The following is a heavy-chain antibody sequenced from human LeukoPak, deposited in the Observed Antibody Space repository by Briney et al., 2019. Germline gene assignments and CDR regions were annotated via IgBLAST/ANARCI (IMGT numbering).Heavy chain of an antibody. D-gene: IGHD3-10*01. Sequence: GGSLRLSCAASGFTLSNNDMSWVRQAPGKGLEWVSVIYSGGSTYYADSVKGRFTISRDNSKNTLYLQMNSLRAEDTAVYYCARDSGDHIFDYWGQGTLVTVSS. J-gene: IGHJ4*02. CDR2: IYSGGST. CDR3: ARDSGDHIFDY. CDR1: GFTLSNND. V-gene: IGHV3-53*01.